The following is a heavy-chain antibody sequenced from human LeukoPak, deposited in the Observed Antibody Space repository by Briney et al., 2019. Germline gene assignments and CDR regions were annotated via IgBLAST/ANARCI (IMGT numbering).Heavy chain of an antibody. CDR2: MNPNSGNT. D-gene: IGHD2-2*01. J-gene: IGHJ6*02. V-gene: IGHV1-8*01. Sequence: ASVKVSCKASGYTFTSYDINWVRQATGQGLEWMGWMNPNSGNTGYAQKFQGRVTMTRNTSISTAYMELSSLRSEDTAVYYCARDEDIVVVPGMDVRGQGTTVTVSS. CDR1: GYTFTSYD. CDR3: ARDEDIVVVPGMDV.